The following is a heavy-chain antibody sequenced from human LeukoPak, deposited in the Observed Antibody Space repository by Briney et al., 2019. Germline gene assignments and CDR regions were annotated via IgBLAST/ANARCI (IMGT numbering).Heavy chain of an antibody. CDR3: ARGRGED. Sequence: TGRSLRLSCTASGFTFFTSHMHWVRQAPGKGLDWVAIISYDGSNEYYAESVKGRFTISRDNAKNTLFLQMNSLRQEDTAVYYCARGRGEDWGQGTLVTVSS. CDR1: GFTFFTSH. J-gene: IGHJ4*02. CDR2: ISYDGSNE. D-gene: IGHD3-10*01. V-gene: IGHV3-30-3*01.